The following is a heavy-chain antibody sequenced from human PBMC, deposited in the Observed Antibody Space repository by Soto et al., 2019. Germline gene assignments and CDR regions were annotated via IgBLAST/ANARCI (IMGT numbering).Heavy chain of an antibody. V-gene: IGHV3-64D*06. CDR2: LTSQGGIK. J-gene: IGHJ4*02. CDR3: VKDLTLPGSRAFDI. D-gene: IGHD1-26*01. Sequence: GGSLRLSCSSSWFTFSSYAMHWVRQAPGKGLEYVSGLTSQGGIKFYADSVKGRFTTSRDNSNYTLDLQMTSLRAEDTAVYYCVKDLTLPGSRAFDIWGQGTLVTVSS. CDR1: WFTFSSYA.